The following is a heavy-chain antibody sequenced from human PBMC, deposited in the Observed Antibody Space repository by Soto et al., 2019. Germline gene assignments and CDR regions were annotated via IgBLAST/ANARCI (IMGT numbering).Heavy chain of an antibody. V-gene: IGHV3-30-3*01. J-gene: IGHJ6*02. CDR1: GFTFSSYA. CDR2: ISYDGSNK. Sequence: QVQLVESRGGVVQPGRSLRLSCAASGFTFSSYAMHWVRQAPGKGLEWVAVISYDGSNKYYADSVKGRFTISRDNSKNTLYLQMNSLRAEDTAVYYCARVLMVWFLEWDPTYYYGMDVWGQGTTVTVSS. CDR3: ARVLMVWFLEWDPTYYYGMDV. D-gene: IGHD3-3*01.